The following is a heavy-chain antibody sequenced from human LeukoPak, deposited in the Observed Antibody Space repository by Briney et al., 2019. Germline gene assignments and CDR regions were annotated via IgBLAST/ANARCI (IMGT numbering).Heavy chain of an antibody. Sequence: SETLSLTCTVSGGSISSYYWSWIRQPPGKGLEWIGYIYYSGSTNYNPSLKSRVTISVDTSKNQFSLKLSSVTAADTAVYYCSRNRDYYYYYMDVWGKGTTVTVSS. J-gene: IGHJ6*03. CDR1: GGSISSYY. V-gene: IGHV4-59*01. CDR2: IYYSGST. CDR3: SRNRDYYYYYMDV. D-gene: IGHD1-14*01.